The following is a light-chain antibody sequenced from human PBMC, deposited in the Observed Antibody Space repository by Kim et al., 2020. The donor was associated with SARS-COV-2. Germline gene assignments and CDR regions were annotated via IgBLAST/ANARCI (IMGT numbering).Light chain of an antibody. CDR2: GAS. CDR3: LQHNTYPIT. CDR1: QDIRND. J-gene: IGKJ5*01. Sequence: ASVGDRVPITCRASQDIRNDLGWYQQNPGRAPKRLIYGASSLQSGVPSRFSGSGSVTEFTLTISSVQPEDFATYFCLQHNTYPITFGQGTRLEIK. V-gene: IGKV1-17*01.